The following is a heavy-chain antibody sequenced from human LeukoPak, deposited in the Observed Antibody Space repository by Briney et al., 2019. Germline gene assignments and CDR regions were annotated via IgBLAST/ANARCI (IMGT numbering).Heavy chain of an antibody. CDR2: IIPILGIA. Sequence: SVKVSCKASGGTFTSYAISWVRQAPGQGLEWMGRIIPILGIANYAHKFQGRVTITADKSTSTAYMELSSLRSEDTAVYYCARDCPSCSRGQWAFDYWGQGTLVTVSS. D-gene: IGHD2-8*01. V-gene: IGHV1-69*04. CDR1: GGTFTSYA. J-gene: IGHJ4*02. CDR3: ARDCPSCSRGQWAFDY.